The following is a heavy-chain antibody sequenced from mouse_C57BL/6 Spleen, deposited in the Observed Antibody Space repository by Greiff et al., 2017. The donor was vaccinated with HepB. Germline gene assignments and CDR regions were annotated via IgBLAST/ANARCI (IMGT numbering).Heavy chain of an antibody. V-gene: IGHV1-82*01. D-gene: IGHD1-3*01. CDR2: IYPGDGDT. Sequence: QVQLQQSGPELVKPGASVKISCKASGYAFSSSWMNWVKQRPGKGLEWIGRIYPGDGDTNYNGKFKGKATLTADKSSSTAYMQLSSLTSEDSAVYFCARLDIYYGYFDVWGTGTTVTVSS. CDR1: GYAFSSSW. J-gene: IGHJ1*03. CDR3: ARLDIYYGYFDV.